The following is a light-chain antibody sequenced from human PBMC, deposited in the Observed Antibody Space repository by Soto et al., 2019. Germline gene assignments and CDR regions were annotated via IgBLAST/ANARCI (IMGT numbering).Light chain of an antibody. V-gene: IGLV2-23*02. Sequence: QSALTQPASVSGSPGQSITISCTGTSSNVGSYKLVSWYQQHPGKAPKLMIFEVNKRPSGVSNRFSGSKSGNTASLTISGLKVEDEADYYCCSSGSSPPYVFGTGTKVTVL. J-gene: IGLJ1*01. CDR1: SSNVGSYKL. CDR3: CSSGSSPPYV. CDR2: EVN.